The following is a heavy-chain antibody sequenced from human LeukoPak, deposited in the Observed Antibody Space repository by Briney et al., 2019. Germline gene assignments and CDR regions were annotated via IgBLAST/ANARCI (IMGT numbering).Heavy chain of an antibody. V-gene: IGHV1-2*02. CDR3: ARDLSGLAFDI. CDR1: GGTFSSYT. D-gene: IGHD6-19*01. CDR2: INPNSGGT. J-gene: IGHJ3*02. Sequence: ASVKVSCKASGGTFSSYTISWVRQAPGQGLEWMGWINPNSGGTNYAQKFQGRVTMTRDTSISTAYMELSRLRSDDTAVYYCARDLSGLAFDIWGQGTMVTVSS.